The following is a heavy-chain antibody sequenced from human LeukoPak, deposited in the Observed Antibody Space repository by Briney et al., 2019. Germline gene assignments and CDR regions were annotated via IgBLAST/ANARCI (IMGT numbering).Heavy chain of an antibody. D-gene: IGHD6-13*01. CDR1: GGSISSGSYY. Sequence: SETLSLTCTVSGGSISSGSYYWSWIRQPAGKGLEWIGRIYTSGSTNYNPSLKSRVTISVDTSKNQFSLKLSSVTAADTAVYYCAGRIAAAGTPPDAFDIWGQGTMVTVSS. J-gene: IGHJ3*02. CDR3: AGRIAAAGTPPDAFDI. V-gene: IGHV4-61*02. CDR2: IYTSGST.